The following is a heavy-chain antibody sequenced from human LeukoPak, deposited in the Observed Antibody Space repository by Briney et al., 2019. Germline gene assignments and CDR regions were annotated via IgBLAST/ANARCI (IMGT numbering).Heavy chain of an antibody. Sequence: PSETLSLTCTVSGGSISSYYWSWIRQPPGKGLEWIGYIYYSGSTNYNPSLKSRVTISVDTSKNQFSLKLSSVTAADTAVYYCAVYPVVPAAPYFDYWGQGTLVTVSS. CDR2: IYYSGST. V-gene: IGHV4-59*01. CDR1: GGSISSYY. J-gene: IGHJ4*02. D-gene: IGHD2-2*01. CDR3: AVYPVVPAAPYFDY.